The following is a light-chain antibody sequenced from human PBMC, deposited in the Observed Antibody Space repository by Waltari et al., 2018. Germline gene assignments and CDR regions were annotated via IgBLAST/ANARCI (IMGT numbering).Light chain of an antibody. Sequence: DIQMTQSPSSLSASVGDRVTITCQASQSIRSYLNWYQQKPGKAPKLRIYAASSLQSGVPSRFSGSGSGTDFTLTISSLQPEDFATYYCQQSYSTPRTFGQGTKLEIK. CDR3: QQSYSTPRT. J-gene: IGKJ2*01. V-gene: IGKV1-39*01. CDR2: AAS. CDR1: QSIRSY.